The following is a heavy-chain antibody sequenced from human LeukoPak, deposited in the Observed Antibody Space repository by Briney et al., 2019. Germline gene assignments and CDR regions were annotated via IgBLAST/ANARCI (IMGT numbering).Heavy chain of an antibody. CDR2: IRYDGSNK. D-gene: IGHD3-10*01. Sequence: PGGSLRLSCAASGFTFSSYGMHWVRQAPGKGLEWVAFIRYDGSNKYYADSVKGRFTISRDSSKNTLYLQMNSLRAEDTAVYYWAKRGNYGSGSYYGFDYWGQGTLVPVSS. J-gene: IGHJ4*02. CDR1: GFTFSSYG. V-gene: IGHV3-30*02. CDR3: AKRGNYGSGSYYGFDY.